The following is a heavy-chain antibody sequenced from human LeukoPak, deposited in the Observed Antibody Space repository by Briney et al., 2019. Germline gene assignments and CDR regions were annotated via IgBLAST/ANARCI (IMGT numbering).Heavy chain of an antibody. CDR1: GFTFSSYS. J-gene: IGHJ4*02. Sequence: PGGSLRLSCAASGFTFSSYSMNWVRQAPGKGLEWVSSISSSSSYIYYADSVKGRFTISRDNAKNSLYLQMNSLRAEDTAVYYCAREVVVVIKGSPSATDYWGQGTLVTVSS. CDR3: AREVVVVIKGSPSATDY. D-gene: IGHD3-22*01. CDR2: ISSSSSYI. V-gene: IGHV3-21*01.